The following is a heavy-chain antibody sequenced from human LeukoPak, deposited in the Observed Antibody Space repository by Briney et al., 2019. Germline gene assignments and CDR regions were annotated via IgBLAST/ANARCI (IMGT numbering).Heavy chain of an antibody. CDR3: ARLYSSTWQADY. Sequence: ASVKVSCKASGYTFTSYYIGWVRQMPGKGLEWMGIIYPGDSDTRYSPSFQGQVTFSADKSISTAYLQWSSLEASDTAMYYCARLYSSTWQADYWGQGALVTVSS. CDR1: GYTFTSYY. V-gene: IGHV5-51*01. J-gene: IGHJ4*02. CDR2: IYPGDSDT. D-gene: IGHD6-13*01.